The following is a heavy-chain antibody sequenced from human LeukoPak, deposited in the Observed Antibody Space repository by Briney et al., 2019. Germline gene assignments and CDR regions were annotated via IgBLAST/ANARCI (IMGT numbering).Heavy chain of an antibody. CDR3: ARERLDYGDYQHGMDV. CDR1: GGSISSSSYY. J-gene: IGHJ6*02. Sequence: SETLSLTCTVSGGSISSSSYYWGWIRQPPGKGLEWIGSIYYSGSTYYNPSLKSRVTKSVDTSKNQFSLKLSSVTAADTAVYYCARERLDYGDYQHGMDVWGQGTTVTVSS. CDR2: IYYSGST. D-gene: IGHD4-17*01. V-gene: IGHV4-39*02.